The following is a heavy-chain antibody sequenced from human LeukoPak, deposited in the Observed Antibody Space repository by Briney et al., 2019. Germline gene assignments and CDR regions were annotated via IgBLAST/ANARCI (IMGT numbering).Heavy chain of an antibody. Sequence: PGGSLRLSCAASGFTVSSNYMSWVRQAPGKGLEWVSVIYSGGSTFYADSVKGRFTISRDNSKNTLYLQMNSLRAEDTAVYYCARTHTYYDILTGHFPYYMDVWGKGTTVTVSS. CDR3: ARTHTYYDILTGHFPYYMDV. D-gene: IGHD3-9*01. V-gene: IGHV3-53*01. CDR1: GFTVSSNY. J-gene: IGHJ6*03. CDR2: IYSGGST.